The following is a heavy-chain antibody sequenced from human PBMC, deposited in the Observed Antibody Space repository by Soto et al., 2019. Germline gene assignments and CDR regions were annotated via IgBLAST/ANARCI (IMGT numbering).Heavy chain of an antibody. CDR2: IIPVFGRA. D-gene: IGHD2-15*01. V-gene: IGHV1-69*01. Sequence: QVQLVQSGAEVKKPGSSVKVSCKASGGTFSNFGMSWVRQAPGQGLEWMGVIIPVFGRANYARTFQGRVMITADESTSAVDIELRGIRSEATAVDFGARDPSDGVVAATGLAYWGQGTLVTVTS. CDR1: GGTFSNFG. J-gene: IGHJ4*02. CDR3: ARDPSDGVVAATGLAY.